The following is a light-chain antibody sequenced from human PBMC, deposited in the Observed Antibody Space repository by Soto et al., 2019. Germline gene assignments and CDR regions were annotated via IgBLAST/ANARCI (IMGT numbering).Light chain of an antibody. Sequence: EIVLTQSPGTLSMSPGERATLSCRASQSISSNYLAWYQQKPGQAPRLLIYVASSRATGIPDRFSGSGSGTDFTLNSSRLEAEDFAVYYCQQYVSSPRPVGQGTKLQF. CDR1: QSISSNY. CDR2: VAS. CDR3: QQYVSSPRP. V-gene: IGKV3-20*01. J-gene: IGKJ1*01.